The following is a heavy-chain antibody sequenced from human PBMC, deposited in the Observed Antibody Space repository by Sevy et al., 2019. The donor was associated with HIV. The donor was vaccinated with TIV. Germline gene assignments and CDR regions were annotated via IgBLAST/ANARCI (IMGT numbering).Heavy chain of an antibody. CDR1: GFTLDAYW. D-gene: IGHD6-13*01. CDR3: ARAIAAAAGF. CDR2: INQDGSTK. Sequence: ASVKVSCAASGFTLDAYWMHWVRQAPGKGLEWLANINQDGSTKYYAASVKGRFTISSDNAKNLVYLQMNSMGPEDTGLYYCARAIAAAAGFWGQGTLVTVSS. J-gene: IGHJ4*02. V-gene: IGHV3-7*01.